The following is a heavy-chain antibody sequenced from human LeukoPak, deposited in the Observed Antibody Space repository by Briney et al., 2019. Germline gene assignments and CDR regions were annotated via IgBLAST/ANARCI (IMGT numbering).Heavy chain of an antibody. CDR1: GYRFSDYY. Sequence: ASVKVSCEASGYRFSDYYIHWVRQAPGQRLEGMGWVNPESGATKYGEKFQGRVTMTSDTSRNTVYLELSRLTADDTAGDYCAREKRSNWNDAFYIWGQGTMVTVSS. D-gene: IGHD1-20*01. V-gene: IGHV1-2*02. J-gene: IGHJ3*02. CDR2: VNPESGAT. CDR3: AREKRSNWNDAFYI.